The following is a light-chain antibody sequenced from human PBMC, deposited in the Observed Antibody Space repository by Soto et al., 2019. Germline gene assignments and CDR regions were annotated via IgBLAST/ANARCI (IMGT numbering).Light chain of an antibody. CDR1: QSVSSN. CDR3: KQYNNWPPFT. V-gene: IGKV3-15*01. CDR2: GAS. Sequence: ETVMTQSPATLSVSPGERATLSCRASQSVSSNLAWYQQKPGQAPRLLIYGASTRATGIPARFSGSGSGTEFTITISSLQSEDFAVYYCKQYNNWPPFTFGPGTKVDIK. J-gene: IGKJ3*01.